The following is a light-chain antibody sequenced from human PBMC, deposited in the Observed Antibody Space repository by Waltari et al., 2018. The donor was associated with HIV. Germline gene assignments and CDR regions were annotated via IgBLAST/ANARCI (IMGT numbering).Light chain of an antibody. CDR2: KDT. CDR3: QSTDISGTFAV. J-gene: IGLJ1*01. V-gene: IGLV3-25*03. Sequence: SYELTQPPSVSVSPGQTAQITCSCDAFPKQSVYWYRQKPRQAPLLVMDKDTERPSGIPERFTGSSSGTSVTLTINGVQAEDEGDYYCQSTDISGTFAVFGAGTKVTVL. CDR1: AFPKQS.